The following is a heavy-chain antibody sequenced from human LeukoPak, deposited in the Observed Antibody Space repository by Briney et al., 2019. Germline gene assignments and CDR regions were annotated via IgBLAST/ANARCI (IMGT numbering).Heavy chain of an antibody. D-gene: IGHD6-13*01. CDR1: SGFICSNNI. J-gene: IGHJ6*02. CDR3: ARGYSSSWYVTYYYYYYGMDV. CDR2: SNHSGST. Sequence: SSASSGFICSNNIKKGVRQPPGKGVEGSGESNHSGSTNYNHSLKSRVTISRDNAKNQLYLQLNSVTAADTAVYYCARGYSSSWYVTYYYYYYGMDVWGQGTTVTVSS. V-gene: IGHV4-4*02.